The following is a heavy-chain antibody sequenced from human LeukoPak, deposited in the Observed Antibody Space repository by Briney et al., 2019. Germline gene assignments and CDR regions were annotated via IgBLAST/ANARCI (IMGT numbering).Heavy chain of an antibody. V-gene: IGHV3-30*18. D-gene: IGHD6-13*01. CDR1: GFTFSSYG. CDR2: ISYDGSNK. Sequence: GGSLRLSCAASGFTFSSYGMHWVRQAPGKRLEWVAVISYDGSNKYYADSVKGRFTISRDNSKDTLYLQMNSLRAEDTAVYYCAKDLRIAAAVPGYWGQGTLVTVSS. CDR3: AKDLRIAAAVPGY. J-gene: IGHJ4*02.